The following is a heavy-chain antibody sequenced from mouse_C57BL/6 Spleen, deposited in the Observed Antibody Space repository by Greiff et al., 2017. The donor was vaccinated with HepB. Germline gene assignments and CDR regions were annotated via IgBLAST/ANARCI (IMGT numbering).Heavy chain of an antibody. D-gene: IGHD1-1*01. J-gene: IGHJ4*01. V-gene: IGHV5-17*01. CDR1: GFTFSDYG. CDR2: ISSGSSTI. CDR3: ARGLRYAMDY. Sequence: DVHLVESGGGLVKPGGSLKLSCAASGFTFSDYGMHWVRQAPEKGLEWVAYISSGSSTIYYADTVKGRFTISRDNAKNTMVLQMTSLRSEDTAMYYCARGLRYAMDYWGQGTSVTVSS.